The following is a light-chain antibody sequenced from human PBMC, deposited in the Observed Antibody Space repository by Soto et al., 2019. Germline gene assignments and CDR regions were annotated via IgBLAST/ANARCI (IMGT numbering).Light chain of an antibody. Sequence: EIVLTQSPGTLSLSPGERATLSCRASQSVSSSFLAWYQQKPGQAPRLLIYGASSRATGLPDRFSGSGSGTDFTLTISRLDPEDAAVYYCQQYGSSPLTFGGGTKVEIK. J-gene: IGKJ4*01. CDR3: QQYGSSPLT. CDR2: GAS. V-gene: IGKV3-20*01. CDR1: QSVSSSF.